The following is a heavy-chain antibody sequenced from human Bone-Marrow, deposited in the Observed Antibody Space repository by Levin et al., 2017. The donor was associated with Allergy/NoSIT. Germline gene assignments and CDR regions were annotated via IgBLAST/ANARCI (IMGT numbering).Heavy chain of an antibody. V-gene: IGHV4-34*01. D-gene: IGHD2-2*01. CDR2: INHSGST. Sequence: PSETLSLTCAVYGGSFSGYYWSWIRQPPGKGLEWIGEINHSGSTNYNPSLKSRVTISVDTSKNQFSLKLSSVTAADTAVYYCARLVPAAEGYYDYYMDGWGKGTTVTVSS. CDR1: GGSFSGYY. J-gene: IGHJ6*03. CDR3: ARLVPAAEGYYDYYMDG.